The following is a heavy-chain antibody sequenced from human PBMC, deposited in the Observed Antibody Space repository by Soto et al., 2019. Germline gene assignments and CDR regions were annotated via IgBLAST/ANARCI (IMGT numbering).Heavy chain of an antibody. CDR3: AKPDGDYTLPTNY. CDR1: GFTFSGYA. D-gene: IGHD4-17*01. V-gene: IGHV3-23*01. Sequence: EVQLLESGGGLVQPGGSLRLSCAASGFTFSGYAMIWVRQAPGKGLECVSSISGSGRNTYYAGSVKGRFTIARDNSKNTLYLQMNSLRAGDTSVYYCAKPDGDYTLPTNYWCQGTLVTVSS. J-gene: IGHJ4*02. CDR2: ISGSGRNT.